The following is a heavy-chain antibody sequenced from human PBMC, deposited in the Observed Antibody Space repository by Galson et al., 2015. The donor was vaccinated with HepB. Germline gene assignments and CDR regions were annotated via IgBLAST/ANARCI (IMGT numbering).Heavy chain of an antibody. Sequence: SLRLSCAASGFTFGSYAMSWVRQAPGKGLEWVSTITGNGANMYYADSVKGRFTISRDNSKNTLNLQMNSLRVEDTAIYYCVKSMGHSSSWFEYWGQGTLVTVSA. CDR1: GFTFGSYA. V-gene: IGHV3-23*01. CDR2: ITGNGANM. CDR3: VKSMGHSSSWFEY. D-gene: IGHD6-13*01. J-gene: IGHJ4*02.